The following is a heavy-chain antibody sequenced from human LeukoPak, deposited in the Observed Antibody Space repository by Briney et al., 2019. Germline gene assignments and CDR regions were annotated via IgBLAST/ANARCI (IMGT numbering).Heavy chain of an antibody. CDR1: GYTFTSYD. CDR3: ARDHAAGWELPLNWFDP. J-gene: IGHJ5*02. D-gene: IGHD1-26*01. Sequence: ASVKVSCKASGYTFTSYDINWVRQATGQGLEWMGWMNPNSGNTGYAQKFQGRVTMTRNTSISTAYMELSSLRSEDTAVYYCARDHAAGWELPLNWFDPWGQGTLVTVSS. CDR2: MNPNSGNT. V-gene: IGHV1-8*01.